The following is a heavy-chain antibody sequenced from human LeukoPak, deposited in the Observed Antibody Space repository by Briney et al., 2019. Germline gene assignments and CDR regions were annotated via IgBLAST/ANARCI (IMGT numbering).Heavy chain of an antibody. CDR3: ARRQVHPERFDY. J-gene: IGHJ4*02. V-gene: IGHV4-59*01. CDR1: GGSISSYY. Sequence: PSETLSLTCTVSGGSISSYYWSWLRQPPGKGLEWIGYISYSGFTNYNPSLKSRVTISVDTSKNQFTLKLSSVTAADTAMYYCARRQVHPERFDYGGQGTLVTVSS. CDR2: ISYSGFT.